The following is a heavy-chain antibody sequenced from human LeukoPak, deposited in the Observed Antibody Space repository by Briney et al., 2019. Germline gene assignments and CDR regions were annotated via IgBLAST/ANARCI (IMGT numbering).Heavy chain of an antibody. J-gene: IGHJ5*02. Sequence: SETLSLTCTVSGGSISSYYWSWIRQPPGKGLEWIGYIYYSGSTNYNSSLKSRVTISVDTSKSQFSPKLSSVTAADTAVYYCARGSRGYGDYVYWFDPWGQGTLVTVSS. D-gene: IGHD4-17*01. CDR1: GGSISSYY. CDR2: IYYSGST. V-gene: IGHV4-59*01. CDR3: ARGSRGYGDYVYWFDP.